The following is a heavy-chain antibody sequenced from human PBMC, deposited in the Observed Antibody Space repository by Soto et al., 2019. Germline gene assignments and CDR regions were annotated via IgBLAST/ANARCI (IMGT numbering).Heavy chain of an antibody. CDR2: IDWDDDK. CDR1: GFSLNTKRMC. Sequence: SAPTLVNHKQTLTLTCTFSGFSLNTKRMCVSWIRQPPGKALEWLALIDWDDDKYYSTSLKTRLTISKDTSKNQVVLTMTNMEPVDTATYYCARMVRGLNWFDPWGQGTLVTVSS. J-gene: IGHJ5*02. V-gene: IGHV2-70*01. CDR3: ARMVRGLNWFDP. D-gene: IGHD3-10*01.